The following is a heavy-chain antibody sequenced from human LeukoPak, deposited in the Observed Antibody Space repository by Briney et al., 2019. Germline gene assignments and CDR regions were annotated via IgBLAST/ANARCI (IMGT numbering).Heavy chain of an antibody. V-gene: IGHV1-2*02. CDR2: INADSGGT. CDR1: GYTFTGYY. J-gene: IGHJ4*02. CDR3: ARGRHCSGGSCYLDY. Sequence: AAVNVSCMASGYTFTGYYMQWVRQAPGQGLEWMGWINADSGGTNYAQKFQGRITMTRDTSISTVYMELSRLTSDDTAVYYCARGRHCSGGSCYLDYWGQGTLVTVS. D-gene: IGHD2-15*01.